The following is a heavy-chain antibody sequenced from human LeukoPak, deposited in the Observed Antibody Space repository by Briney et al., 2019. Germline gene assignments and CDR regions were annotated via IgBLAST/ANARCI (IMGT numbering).Heavy chain of an antibody. CDR1: GFTFSSYA. D-gene: IGHD3-22*01. V-gene: IGHV3-30-3*01. J-gene: IGHJ4*02. CDR2: ISYDGSNK. CDR3: ARGAYYYDSSGNY. Sequence: PGRSLRLSCAASGFTFSSYAMHWVRQAPGKGLEWVAVISYDGSNKYYADSVKGRFTISRDNSKNTLYLQMNSLRAEDTAVYYCARGAYYYDSSGNYWGQGTLVTVSS.